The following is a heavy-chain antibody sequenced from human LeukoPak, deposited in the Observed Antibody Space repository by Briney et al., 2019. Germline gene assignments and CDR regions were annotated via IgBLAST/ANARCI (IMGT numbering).Heavy chain of an antibody. CDR2: INPNSGGT. J-gene: IGHJ4*02. CDR3: ARREDYYDSSGYSFDY. Sequence: GASVKVSCKASGYTFTSYDINWVRQAPGQGLEWMGWINPNSGGTNYAQKFQGWVTMTRDTSISTAYMELSRLRSDDTAVYYCARREDYYDSSGYSFDYWGQGSLVTVSS. V-gene: IGHV1-2*04. CDR1: GYTFTSYD. D-gene: IGHD3-22*01.